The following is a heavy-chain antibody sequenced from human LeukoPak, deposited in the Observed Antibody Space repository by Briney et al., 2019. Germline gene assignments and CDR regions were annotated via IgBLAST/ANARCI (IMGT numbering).Heavy chain of an antibody. CDR2: ISSGSSYI. V-gene: IGHV3-21*01. D-gene: IGHD1-26*01. CDR3: ARYSGTYRDY. Sequence: GGSLRLSCAASGFTFSNYNMNWVRQAPGKGLEWDSSISSGSSYIFYADSVKGRFTISRDNAKNSLYLHMNGLRAEDTALYYCARYSGTYRDYWGQGTMVTVSS. CDR1: GFTFSNYN. J-gene: IGHJ4*02.